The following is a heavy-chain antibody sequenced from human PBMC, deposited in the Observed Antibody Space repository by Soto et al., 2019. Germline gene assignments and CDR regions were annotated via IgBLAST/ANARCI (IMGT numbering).Heavy chain of an antibody. CDR2: IYPGDSDT. J-gene: IGHJ3*02. D-gene: IGHD6-19*01. V-gene: IGHV5-51*01. Sequence: PGESLKISCTGSGYTFTDYWIGWVRQLPGKGLEWMGIIYPGDSDTRYSPSFQGHVTITVDKSTSTAYLQWSSLEASDSAVYYCARQGDMAATPADAFEIWGQGTLVTVSS. CDR1: GYTFTDYW. CDR3: ARQGDMAATPADAFEI.